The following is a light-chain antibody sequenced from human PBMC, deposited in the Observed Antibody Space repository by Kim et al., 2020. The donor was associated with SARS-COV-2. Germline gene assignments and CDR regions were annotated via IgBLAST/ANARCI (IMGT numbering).Light chain of an antibody. CDR3: QQRSNWWT. J-gene: IGKJ1*01. CDR1: QSVSNY. Sequence: EIVLTQSPGTLSLSPGDRATLSCRASQSVSNYLGWYQQKPGQAPRLLIYDASNRATGTPARFSGSGSGTDFTLTISSLEPEDFAVYYCQQRSNWWTFGQGTKVDIK. CDR2: DAS. V-gene: IGKV3-11*01.